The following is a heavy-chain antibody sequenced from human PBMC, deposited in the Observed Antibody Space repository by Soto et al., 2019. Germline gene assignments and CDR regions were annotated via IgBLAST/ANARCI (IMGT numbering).Heavy chain of an antibody. V-gene: IGHV3-48*02. CDR2: ISSTSGTI. CDR1: GFIFSNYN. D-gene: IGHD3-10*01. Sequence: EVQLVESGGGLVQPGGSLRLSCAASGFIFSNYNMNWVRQAPGKGLEWISYISSTSGTIYYADSAKGRFTISRDNAKNSLYLQMSRLRDEDTAVYYCAREDLIWFGDLIRNYYNYALDVWGQGATVTVSS. CDR3: AREDLIWFGDLIRNYYNYALDV. J-gene: IGHJ6*02.